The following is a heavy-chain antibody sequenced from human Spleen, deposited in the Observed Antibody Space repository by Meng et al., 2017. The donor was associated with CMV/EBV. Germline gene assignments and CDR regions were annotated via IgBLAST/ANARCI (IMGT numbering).Heavy chain of an antibody. D-gene: IGHD6-19*01. Sequence: SETLSLTCTVSRGSISSTNYYWAWIRQPPGKGLNWIGSIYYNGSTYHNPSLKSRLTMSIDTSKNQFSLQLSSVTAADTAVYYCARDSSGWYDGYFDSWGQGTLVTVSS. CDR1: RGSISSTNYY. V-gene: IGHV4-39*07. CDR2: IYYNGST. CDR3: ARDSSGWYDGYFDS. J-gene: IGHJ4*02.